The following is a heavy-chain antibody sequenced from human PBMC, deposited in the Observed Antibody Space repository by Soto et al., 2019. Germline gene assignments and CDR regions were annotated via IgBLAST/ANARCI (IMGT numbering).Heavy chain of an antibody. J-gene: IGHJ4*02. Sequence: EVQLVESGGGLVQPGGSLRLSCAASGFTFSNYVMTWVRQAPGKGLEWVSTIIPSGADGYYADSVKGRFTISRDNSMNTLYLQMNSLRAEDTAVYYCAKRNNAQRLFEYWGQGTLVTVSS. D-gene: IGHD1-1*01. CDR1: GFTFSNYV. CDR2: IIPSGADG. V-gene: IGHV3-23*04. CDR3: AKRNNAQRLFEY.